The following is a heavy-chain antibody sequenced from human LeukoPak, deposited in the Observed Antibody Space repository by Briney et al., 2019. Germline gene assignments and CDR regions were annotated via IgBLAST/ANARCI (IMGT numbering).Heavy chain of an antibody. CDR2: IYPADSDT. CDR1: GYIFTSHW. CDR3: ARQSRDGSKTRGYYFDY. V-gene: IGHV5-51*01. Sequence: GESLKISCTGSGYIFTSHWISWVRQMPGKGLESMGIIYPADSDTTYSPSFQGQVTISADKSISTVYLQWSSLKASDTAMYYCARQSRDGSKTRGYYFDYWGQGTLVTVSS. D-gene: IGHD3-10*01. J-gene: IGHJ4*02.